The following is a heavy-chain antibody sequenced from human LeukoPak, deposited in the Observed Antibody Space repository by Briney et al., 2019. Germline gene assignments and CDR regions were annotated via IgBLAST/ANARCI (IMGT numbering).Heavy chain of an antibody. J-gene: IGHJ4*02. CDR1: GGSISSSSYY. CDR3: ASRGYSYGNRPDY. CDR2: IYYSGST. V-gene: IGHV4-39*07. D-gene: IGHD5-18*01. Sequence: SETLSLTCTVSGGSISSSSYYWGWIRQPPGKGLEWIGSIYYSGSTYYNPSLKSRVTISVDTSKNQFSLKLSSVTAADTAVYYCASRGYSYGNRPDYWGQGTLVTVSS.